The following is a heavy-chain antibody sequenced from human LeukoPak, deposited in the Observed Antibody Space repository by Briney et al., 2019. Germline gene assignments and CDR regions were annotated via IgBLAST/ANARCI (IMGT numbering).Heavy chain of an antibody. CDR1: GFTFSSYS. J-gene: IGHJ4*02. D-gene: IGHD1-26*01. CDR3: ARVAGGGATVDY. V-gene: IGHV3-21*01. CDR2: ISSSSSYI. Sequence: PGGSLRLSCAASGFTFSSYSMNWVRQAPGKGLEWVSSISSSSSYIYYADSVKGRFTISRDNAKNSLYLQMNGLRAEDTAVYYCARVAGGGATVDYWGQGTLVTVSS.